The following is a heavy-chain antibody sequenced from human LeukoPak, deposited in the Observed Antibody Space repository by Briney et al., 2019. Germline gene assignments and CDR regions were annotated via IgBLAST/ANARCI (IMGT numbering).Heavy chain of an antibody. Sequence: PSETLSLTCTVSGGSISSYFWSWIRQPPGKGLEGIGYIYYTGSTNYNPSLKSRVTISVDTSRNQFSLKLSSVTAADTAVYYCARSTSTRQVWFEYWGQGTLVTVSS. CDR2: IYYTGST. J-gene: IGHJ4*02. D-gene: IGHD3-16*01. V-gene: IGHV4-59*01. CDR3: ARSTSTRQVWFEY. CDR1: GGSISSYF.